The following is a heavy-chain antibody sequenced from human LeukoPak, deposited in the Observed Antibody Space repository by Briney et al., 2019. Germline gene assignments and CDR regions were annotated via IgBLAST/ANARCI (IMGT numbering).Heavy chain of an antibody. CDR2: IRQDGSEK. CDR3: ARDPERQMIPNAFDI. V-gene: IGHV3-7*01. Sequence: LPGGSLRLSCAASGFTFSSYSMNWVRQAPGKGPEWVADIRQDGSEKYYVDSVKGRFTISRDNAKNSLYLQMNSLRVEDTAVYYCARDPERQMIPNAFDIWGQGTMVTVSS. J-gene: IGHJ3*02. CDR1: GFTFSSYS. D-gene: IGHD3-22*01.